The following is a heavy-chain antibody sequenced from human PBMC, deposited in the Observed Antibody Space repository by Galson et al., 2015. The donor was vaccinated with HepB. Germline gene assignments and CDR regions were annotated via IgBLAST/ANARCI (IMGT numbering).Heavy chain of an antibody. CDR2: ISGSGGST. CDR1: GFTFSSYA. J-gene: IGHJ4*02. D-gene: IGHD3-16*02. V-gene: IGHV3-23*01. Sequence: SLRLSCAASGFTFSSYAMSWVRQAPGKGLEWVSAISGSGGSTYYADSVKGRFTISRDNSKNTLYLQMNSLRAEDTAVYYCAKDLSMSTPGALRLGELSTFDYWGQGTLVTVSS. CDR3: AKDLSMSTPGALRLGELSTFDY.